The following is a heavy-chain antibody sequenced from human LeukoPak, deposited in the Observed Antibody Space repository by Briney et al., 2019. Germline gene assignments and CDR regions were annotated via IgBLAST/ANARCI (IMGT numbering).Heavy chain of an antibody. V-gene: IGHV3-23*01. Sequence: GGSLRLSCAASGFTFSNYDMSWVRQAPGKGLEWVSSISGGSTYYADSVKGRFTISRDNSKNTLYLQMNSLRAEDTAVYYCAKDLVGATLDWFDPWGQGTLVTVSS. J-gene: IGHJ5*02. CDR2: ISGGST. D-gene: IGHD1-26*01. CDR3: AKDLVGATLDWFDP. CDR1: GFTFSNYD.